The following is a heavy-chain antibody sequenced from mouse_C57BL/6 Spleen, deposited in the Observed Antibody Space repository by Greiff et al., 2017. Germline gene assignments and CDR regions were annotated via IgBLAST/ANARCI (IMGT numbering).Heavy chain of an antibody. D-gene: IGHD2-2*01. CDR1: GYAFSSSC. V-gene: IGHV1-82*01. Sequence: VKLQQSGPELVKPGASVKISCKASGYAFSSSCMSWVKQRPGKSLEWIGRIYPGDGDTNYNGKFKGTATLTGDKSSGKTYMQLRSLTSEDSSVYIYARGVYGCGLWYFDVWGTGTTVTVSS. CDR2: IYPGDGDT. CDR3: ARGVYGCGLWYFDV. J-gene: IGHJ1*03.